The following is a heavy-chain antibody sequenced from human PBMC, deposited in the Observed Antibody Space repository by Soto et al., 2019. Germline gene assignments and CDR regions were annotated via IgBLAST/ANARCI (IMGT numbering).Heavy chain of an antibody. CDR3: ARISDFWSGYYAFDI. J-gene: IGHJ3*02. CDR2: IDWDDDK. Sequence: SGPTLVNPTQTLTLTCTFSGFSPSTSGMCVSWIRQPPGKALEWLALIDWDDDKYYSTSLKTRLTISKDTSKNQVVLTMTNMDPVDTATYYCARISDFWSGYYAFDIWGQGTMVTVSS. D-gene: IGHD3-3*01. CDR1: GFSPSTSGMC. V-gene: IGHV2-70*01.